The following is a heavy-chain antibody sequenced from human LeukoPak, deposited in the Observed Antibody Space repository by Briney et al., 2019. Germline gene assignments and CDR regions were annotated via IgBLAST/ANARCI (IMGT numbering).Heavy chain of an antibody. V-gene: IGHV1-69*13. Sequence: SVTVSCKASGGTFSSYAISWVRQAPGQGLEWMGGIIPIFGTANYAQKFQGRVTITADESTSTAYMELSSLRSEDTAVYYCASQVVTIFGVVTGHAFDIWGQGTMVTVSS. CDR1: GGTFSSYA. J-gene: IGHJ3*02. CDR2: IIPIFGTA. CDR3: ASQVVTIFGVVTGHAFDI. D-gene: IGHD3-3*01.